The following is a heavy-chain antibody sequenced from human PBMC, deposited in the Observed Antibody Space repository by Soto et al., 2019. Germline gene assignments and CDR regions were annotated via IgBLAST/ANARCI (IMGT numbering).Heavy chain of an antibody. J-gene: IGHJ4*02. Sequence: SETLSLTCAVSGGSISSCDYSWNWIRQPPGKGLEWIGYIYFGGSTYYSPSLQSRVTMSVDRSRNQFSLKLNSVTAADTAVYYCARVRGEFDTSGPVDYWGQGTLVTVSS. CDR2: IYFGGST. CDR3: ARVRGEFDTSGPVDY. D-gene: IGHD3-10*01. V-gene: IGHV4-30-2*01. CDR1: GGSISSCDYS.